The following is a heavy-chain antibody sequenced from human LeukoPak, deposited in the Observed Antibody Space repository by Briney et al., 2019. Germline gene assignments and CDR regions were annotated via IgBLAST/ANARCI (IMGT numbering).Heavy chain of an antibody. J-gene: IGHJ4*02. CDR3: ARESAPYYDFWSGYYLDY. CDR1: GYTLTELS. D-gene: IGHD3-3*01. V-gene: IGHV1-18*01. Sequence: ASVKVSCKVSGYTLTELSMHWVRQAPGKGLEWMGWISAYNGNTNYAQKLQGRVTMTTDTSTSTAYMELRSLRSDDTAVYYCARESAPYYDFWSGYYLDYWGQGTLVTVSS. CDR2: ISAYNGNT.